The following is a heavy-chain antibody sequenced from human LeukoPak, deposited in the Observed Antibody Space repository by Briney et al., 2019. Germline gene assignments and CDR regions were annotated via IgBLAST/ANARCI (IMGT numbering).Heavy chain of an antibody. Sequence: GGSLRLSCAGSGFTFNNYAMSWVRQTPRKGLEWVSTISISGDGTYYADPVKGRFTMSRDKSKNTVYLQMSSLRAEDTAVYYCARAYSSSWYDSFFDYWGQGTLVTVSS. CDR1: GFTFNNYA. J-gene: IGHJ4*02. V-gene: IGHV3-23*01. CDR3: ARAYSSSWYDSFFDY. CDR2: ISISGDGT. D-gene: IGHD6-13*01.